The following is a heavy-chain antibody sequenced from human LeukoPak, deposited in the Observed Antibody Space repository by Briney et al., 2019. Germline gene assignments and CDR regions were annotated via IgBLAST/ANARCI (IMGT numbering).Heavy chain of an antibody. CDR1: GFTFSSYW. CDR2: IKQDGSEK. J-gene: IGHJ4*02. V-gene: IGHV3-7*04. D-gene: IGHD6-13*01. CDR3: ARDGGSWYDEHFDY. Sequence: GGPLRLSCAASGFTFSSYWMTWVRQAPGKGLEWVANIKQDGSEKYYVDSVKGRFTISRDNAKNSLFLQMNSLRVEDTAVYYCARDGGSWYDEHFDYWGQGTLVTVSS.